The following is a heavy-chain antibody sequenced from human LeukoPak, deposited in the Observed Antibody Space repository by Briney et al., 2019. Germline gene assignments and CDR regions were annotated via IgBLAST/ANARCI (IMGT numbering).Heavy chain of an antibody. V-gene: IGHV4-61*02. CDR1: GGSISSSSYY. CDR3: ASSNSGPQYNWLDP. CDR2: IYTSGNT. Sequence: PSETLSLTCTVSGGSISSSSYYWSWIRQPAGKGLEWIGRIYTSGNTNYNPSLKRRVTMSVDTPKNQFSLKLTSVTAADTAVYYCASSNSGPQYNWLDPWGQGTLVTVSS. J-gene: IGHJ5*02. D-gene: IGHD6-19*01.